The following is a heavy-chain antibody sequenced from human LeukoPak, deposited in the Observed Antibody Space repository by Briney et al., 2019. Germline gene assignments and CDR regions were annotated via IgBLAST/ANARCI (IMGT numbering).Heavy chain of an antibody. Sequence: GGSLRLSCAASGFTVSSNYMSWVRQAPGKGLEYVSAISSNGGSTYYANSVKGRFTISRDNSKNTLYLQMGSLRAEDMAVYYCARVKDYYDSSGYDYWGQGTLVTVSS. V-gene: IGHV3-64*01. D-gene: IGHD3-22*01. CDR2: ISSNGGST. CDR3: ARVKDYYDSSGYDY. J-gene: IGHJ4*02. CDR1: GFTVSSNY.